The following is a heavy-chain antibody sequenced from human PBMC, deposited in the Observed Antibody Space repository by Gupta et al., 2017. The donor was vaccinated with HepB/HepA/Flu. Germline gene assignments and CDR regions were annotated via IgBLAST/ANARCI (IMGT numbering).Heavy chain of an antibody. CDR1: GFPFTTYS. Sequence: EVQVVESGGGLVQPGGSLRLSCAASGFPFTTYSMHWVRQAPGRGLEWVSSISFSGDYIYYADSVKGRFTISRDNAENSLFLQMNSLRAEDTAIYYCATGPGDFWSGYYLGYFDYWGQGTLVTVSS. J-gene: IGHJ4*02. CDR3: ATGPGDFWSGYYLGYFDY. D-gene: IGHD3-3*01. V-gene: IGHV3-21*01. CDR2: ISFSGDYI.